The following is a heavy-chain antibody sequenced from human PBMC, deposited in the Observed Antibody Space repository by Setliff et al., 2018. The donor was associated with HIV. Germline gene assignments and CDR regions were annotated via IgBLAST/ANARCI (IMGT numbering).Heavy chain of an antibody. CDR3: ARETNASGSLTAYWYFDL. J-gene: IGHJ2*01. V-gene: IGHV4-30-4*08. CDR2: IYNSGST. D-gene: IGHD3-10*01. CDR1: GGSISSGDYY. Sequence: SETLSLTCTVSGGSISSGDYYWTWIRQPPGKGLEWIGYIYNSGSTYYEPSLRGRVTISRARSKSQFSLKLNSVTAAATAVYYCARETNASGSLTAYWYFDLWGRGTLVTVSS.